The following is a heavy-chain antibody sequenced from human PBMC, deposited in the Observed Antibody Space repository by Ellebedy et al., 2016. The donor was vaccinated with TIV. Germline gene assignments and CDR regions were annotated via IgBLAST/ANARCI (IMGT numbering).Heavy chain of an antibody. CDR3: ARGPLSDGDYSPPDY. D-gene: IGHD4-17*01. CDR2: IIPIFGTA. Sequence: ASVKVSCKASGGTFSSYAISWVRQAPGQGLEWMGGIIPIFGTANYAQKFQGRVTITADESTSTAYMELSSLRSEDTAVYYCARGPLSDGDYSPPDYWGQGTLVTVSS. J-gene: IGHJ4*02. CDR1: GGTFSSYA. V-gene: IGHV1-69*13.